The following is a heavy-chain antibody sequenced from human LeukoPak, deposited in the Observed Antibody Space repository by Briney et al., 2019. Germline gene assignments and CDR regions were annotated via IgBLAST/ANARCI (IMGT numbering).Heavy chain of an antibody. J-gene: IGHJ4*02. D-gene: IGHD2-15*01. Sequence: GSLRLSCAASGFTFSSYWMYWVRQAPGKGLVWVSRIDGDGSGTSYADSVKGRFTISRDNAKNTLYLQMNGLRAEDTAVYYCAKRLLHYFDSWGQGTLVTVSS. V-gene: IGHV3-74*01. CDR2: IDGDGSGT. CDR3: AKRLLHYFDS. CDR1: GFTFSSYW.